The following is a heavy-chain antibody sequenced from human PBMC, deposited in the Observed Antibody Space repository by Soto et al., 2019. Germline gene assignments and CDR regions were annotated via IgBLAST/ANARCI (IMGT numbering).Heavy chain of an antibody. CDR1: GFTFRDYY. V-gene: IGHV3-23*01. CDR2: ISGSGGDT. Sequence: GGSLRLSCAVSGFTFRDYYMTWIRQAPGKGLEWVSGISGSGGDTKSADSVKGRFTISRDNFKNMLYLQMNSLRAEDTAVYYCAKHDFWTLYNTGLDSWGQGTLVTVSS. J-gene: IGHJ4*02. CDR3: AKHDFWTLYNTGLDS. D-gene: IGHD3-3*01.